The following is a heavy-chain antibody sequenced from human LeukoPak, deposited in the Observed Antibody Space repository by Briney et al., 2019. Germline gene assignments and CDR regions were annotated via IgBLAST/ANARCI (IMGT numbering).Heavy chain of an antibody. CDR2: IFPGDSDT. V-gene: IGHV5-51*01. CDR3: ARLVIVTAISYYFDY. CDR1: GYSFTNYW. J-gene: IGHJ4*02. D-gene: IGHD2-21*02. Sequence: GESLKISCKGSGYSFTNYWIGWVRQMPGKGLEWMGIIFPGDSDTRYSPSFQGQVTISADKSISTAYLQWSSLKASGTAMYYCARLVIVTAISYYFDYWGQGTLVTVSS.